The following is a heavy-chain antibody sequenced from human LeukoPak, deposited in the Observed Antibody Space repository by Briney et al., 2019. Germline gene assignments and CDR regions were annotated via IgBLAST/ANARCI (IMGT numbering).Heavy chain of an antibody. CDR3: ARDILTGSTTDY. D-gene: IGHD3-9*01. CDR1: GGSFSDYY. J-gene: IGHJ4*02. CDR2: INHSGST. Sequence: SETLSLTCAVYGGSFSDYYWSWIRQPPGRGLEWIGEINHSGSTNYKSSLKSRVTISVDTSKNQFSLKLSSVTAADTAVYYCARDILTGSTTDYWGQGTLATVSS. V-gene: IGHV4-34*01.